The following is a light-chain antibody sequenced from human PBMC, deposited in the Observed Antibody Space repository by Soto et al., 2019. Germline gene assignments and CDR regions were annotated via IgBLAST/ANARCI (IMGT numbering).Light chain of an antibody. V-gene: IGLV2-14*01. CDR2: EVS. Sequence: QSALTQPASVSGSPGQSITISCTGTSSDVGGHNSVSWYQQHPGKAPKLMIFEVSNRPSGVSNRFSGSKSGNTASLTISGLQAEDEADYYCSSYISSSTPFDVFGTGTKLPS. CDR1: SSDVGGHNS. J-gene: IGLJ1*01. CDR3: SSYISSSTPFDV.